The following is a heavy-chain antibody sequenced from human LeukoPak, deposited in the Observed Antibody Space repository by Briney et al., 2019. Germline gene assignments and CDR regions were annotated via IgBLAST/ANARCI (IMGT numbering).Heavy chain of an antibody. J-gene: IGHJ1*01. V-gene: IGHV3-11*01. Sequence: PGGSLRLSCAASGFTFSDCYMSWIRQAPGKGLEWVSYICSSGSTIYYADSVKGRFTISRDNAKNSLYLQMNSLRAEDTAVYYCARVRGASSPEYFQHWGQGTLVTVSS. D-gene: IGHD6-13*01. CDR2: ICSSGSTI. CDR1: GFTFSDCY. CDR3: ARVRGASSPEYFQH.